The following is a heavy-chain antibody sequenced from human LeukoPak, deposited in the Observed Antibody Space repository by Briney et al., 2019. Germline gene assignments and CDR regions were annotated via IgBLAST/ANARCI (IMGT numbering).Heavy chain of an antibody. Sequence: GASVKVSCKASGYTFTSYGISWVRQAPGQGLEWMRWISAYNGNTNYAQKLQGRVTMTTDTSTSTAYMELRSLGSDDTAVYYCARDPRMERHYYFDYWGQGTLVTVSS. CDR3: ARDPRMERHYYFDY. J-gene: IGHJ4*02. CDR1: GYTFTSYG. CDR2: ISAYNGNT. V-gene: IGHV1-18*01. D-gene: IGHD1-1*01.